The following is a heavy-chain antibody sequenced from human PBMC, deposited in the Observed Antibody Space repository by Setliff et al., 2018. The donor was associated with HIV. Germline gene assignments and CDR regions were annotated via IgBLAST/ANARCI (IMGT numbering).Heavy chain of an antibody. J-gene: IGHJ5*02. CDR1: GFIFSDSW. Sequence: PGGSLRLSCGASGFIFSDSWMDWVRQAPGKGLEWVATIKKDGSEKYYVDSVKGRFTISRDNARTSLYLEMSSLRVEDTAVYLCANLWEVGAWGQGTLVTVSS. CDR3: ANLWEVGA. V-gene: IGHV3-7*03. D-gene: IGHD1-26*01. CDR2: IKKDGSEK.